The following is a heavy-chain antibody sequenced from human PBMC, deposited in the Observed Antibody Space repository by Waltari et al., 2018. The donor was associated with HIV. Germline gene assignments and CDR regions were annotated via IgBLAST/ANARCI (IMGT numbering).Heavy chain of an antibody. CDR2: IYTDGNT. CDR3: ARDGSKGWEAYFQH. V-gene: IGHV3-53*02. D-gene: IGHD1-26*01. J-gene: IGHJ1*01. CDR1: GFTVSLNY. Sequence: EVHLVETGGGLIQPGGSLRLSCAASGFTVSLNYMSWVRQAPGKGLEWVSVIYTDGNTYYADSVKGRFTISRDNSKNTVYLQMNSLKAEDTAVYYCARDGSKGWEAYFQHWGQGTLVTVSS.